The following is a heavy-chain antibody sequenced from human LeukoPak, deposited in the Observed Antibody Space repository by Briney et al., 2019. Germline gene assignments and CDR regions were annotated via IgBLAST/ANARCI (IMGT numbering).Heavy chain of an antibody. J-gene: IGHJ3*02. CDR2: ISWNSGSI. Sequence: PGGSLRLSCAASGFTFDDYAMHWVRQAPGKGLGWVSGISWNSGSIGYADSVKGRFTISRDNAKNSLYLQMNSLRAEDTALYYCAKDGRGYAFDIWGQGTMVTVSS. D-gene: IGHD3-10*01. CDR3: AKDGRGYAFDI. CDR1: GFTFDDYA. V-gene: IGHV3-9*01.